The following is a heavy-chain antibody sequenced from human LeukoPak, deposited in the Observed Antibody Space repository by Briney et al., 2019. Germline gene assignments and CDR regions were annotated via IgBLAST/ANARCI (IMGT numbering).Heavy chain of an antibody. J-gene: IGHJ4*02. CDR2: IIPIFGTA. D-gene: IGHD3-22*01. Sequence: ASVKVSCKASGGTFSSYAISWVRQAPGQGLEWMGGIIPIFGTANYAQKFQGRVTITADESTSTAYMELSSLRPEDTAVYYCAKDNYYDSSGTGQKTLDYWGQGTLVTVSS. CDR3: AKDNYYDSSGTGQKTLDY. V-gene: IGHV1-69*01. CDR1: GGTFSSYA.